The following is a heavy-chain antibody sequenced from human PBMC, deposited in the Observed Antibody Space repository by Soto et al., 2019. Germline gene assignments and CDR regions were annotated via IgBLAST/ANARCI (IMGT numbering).Heavy chain of an antibody. CDR3: ARGTYYYDSFDP. D-gene: IGHD3-22*01. CDR2: ISYDGSNK. J-gene: IGHJ5*02. Sequence: GGSLRLSCAASGFTFSSYAMHWVRQAPGKGLEWVAVISYDGSNKYYADSVKGRFTISRDNSKNTLYLQMNSLRAEDTAVYYCARGTYYYDSFDPWGQGTLVTVSS. V-gene: IGHV3-30-3*01. CDR1: GFTFSSYA.